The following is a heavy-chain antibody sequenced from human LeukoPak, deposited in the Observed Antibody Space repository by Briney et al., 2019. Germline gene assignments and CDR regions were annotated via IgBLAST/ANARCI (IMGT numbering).Heavy chain of an antibody. J-gene: IGHJ3*02. Sequence: PSGTLSLTCTVSGGSISSYYWSWIRQPPGKGLEWIGYIYYSGSTNYNPSLKSRVAISVDTSKNQFSLKLSSVTAADTAVYYCARGTPMGSGYYLDDAFDIWGQGTMVTVSS. CDR2: IYYSGST. V-gene: IGHV4-59*01. CDR1: GGSISSYY. CDR3: ARGTPMGSGYYLDDAFDI. D-gene: IGHD3-22*01.